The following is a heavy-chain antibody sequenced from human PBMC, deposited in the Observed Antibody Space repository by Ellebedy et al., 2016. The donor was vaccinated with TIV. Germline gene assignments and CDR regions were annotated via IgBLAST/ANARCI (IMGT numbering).Heavy chain of an antibody. J-gene: IGHJ4*02. CDR2: ISYDGNHK. CDR3: ESASSGASYWGYDY. V-gene: IGHV3-30*03. D-gene: IGHD2-15*01. CDR1: GFTITSYG. Sequence: GESLKISCAVSGFTITSYGMDLVRQAPGRGLEWVAVISYDGNHKYYADSVKGRLTISRDNYKNTLYLQMNSLRVEDTAVYFCESASSGASYWGYDYWGQGTLVTVSS.